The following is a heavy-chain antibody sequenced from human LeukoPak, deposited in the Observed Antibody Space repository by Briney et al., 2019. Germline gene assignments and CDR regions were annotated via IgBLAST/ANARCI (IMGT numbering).Heavy chain of an antibody. CDR3: AGASYDSSGVH. J-gene: IGHJ4*02. CDR2: MYTTGST. V-gene: IGHV4-61*02. Sequence: SQTLSLTCTVSGGSVNSGSYYWTWIRQPAGKGLEWIGRMYTTGSTNYNPSLKSRVTISSDAAENQFSLKLSSVTAADTAVYYCAGASYDSSGVHWGQGTLVTVSS. D-gene: IGHD3-22*01. CDR1: GGSVNSGSYY.